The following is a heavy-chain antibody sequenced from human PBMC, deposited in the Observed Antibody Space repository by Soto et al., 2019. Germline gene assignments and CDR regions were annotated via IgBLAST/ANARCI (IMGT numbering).Heavy chain of an antibody. CDR3: ARVTAYSSSWSTWEIPEYNWFDP. Sequence: QVQLVESGGGVVQPGRSLRLSCAASGFTFSSYGMHWVRQAPGKGLEWVAVIWYDGSNKYYADPVKGRFTISRDNSKNTLYLQMNSLRAEDTAVYYCARVTAYSSSWSTWEIPEYNWFDPWGQRTLVTVSS. J-gene: IGHJ5*02. D-gene: IGHD6-13*01. CDR1: GFTFSSYG. V-gene: IGHV3-33*01. CDR2: IWYDGSNK.